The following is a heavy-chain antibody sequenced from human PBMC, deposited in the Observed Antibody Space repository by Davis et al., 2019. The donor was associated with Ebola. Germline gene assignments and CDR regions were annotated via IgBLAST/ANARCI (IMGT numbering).Heavy chain of an antibody. D-gene: IGHD2-2*01. CDR2: ISSSSSYI. Sequence: PGGSLRLSCAASGFTFSSYSMNWVRQAPGKGLEWVSSISSSSSYIYYADSVKGRFTISRDNSKNTLYLQMNSLRAEDTAVYYCAKLLVVPAATSFDYWGQGTLVTVSS. CDR1: GFTFSSYS. V-gene: IGHV3-21*01. J-gene: IGHJ4*02. CDR3: AKLLVVPAATSFDY.